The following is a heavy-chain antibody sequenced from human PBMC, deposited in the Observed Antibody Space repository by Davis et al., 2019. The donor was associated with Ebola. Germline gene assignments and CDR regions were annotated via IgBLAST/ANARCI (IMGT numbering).Heavy chain of an antibody. CDR3: ARDPYGDYWLDY. CDR2: ISNSGAHR. J-gene: IGHJ4*02. Sequence: GGSLRLSCAASGFAFKTFWMHWVRQAPGKGLEWVASISNSGAHRNYADSLQGRFTVARDNANNELYLQMNSLRAEDTAVYYCARDPYGDYWLDYWGQGTLVTVSS. V-gene: IGHV3-21*01. CDR1: GFAFKTFW. D-gene: IGHD4-17*01.